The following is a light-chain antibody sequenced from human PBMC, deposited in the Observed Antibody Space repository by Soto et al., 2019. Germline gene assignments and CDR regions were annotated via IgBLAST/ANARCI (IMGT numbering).Light chain of an antibody. CDR1: QSVSSN. Sequence: EIVMTQSPATLSVSPGERATLSCRASQSVSSNLAWYQQKPGQAPRLLIYGASTRATGLPARFSGSGSGTEFTLTISSLQSEDFAVYYCQQYNNWPGTFGQGTKVVIK. V-gene: IGKV3-15*01. CDR3: QQYNNWPGT. J-gene: IGKJ1*01. CDR2: GAS.